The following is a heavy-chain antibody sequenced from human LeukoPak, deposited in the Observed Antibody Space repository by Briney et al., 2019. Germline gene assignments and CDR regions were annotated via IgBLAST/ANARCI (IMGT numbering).Heavy chain of an antibody. D-gene: IGHD5-24*01. CDR3: ARVRRDGYNDPYYFDY. CDR1: GFTFSSYA. V-gene: IGHV3-64*01. CDR2: ISSNGGST. J-gene: IGHJ4*02. Sequence: GGSLRLSCAASGFTFSSYAMHWVRQAPGKGLEYVSAISSNGGSTYYANSVKGRFTISRDNSKNTLYLQMGSLRAEDMAVYYCARVRRDGYNDPYYFDYWGQGTLVTVSS.